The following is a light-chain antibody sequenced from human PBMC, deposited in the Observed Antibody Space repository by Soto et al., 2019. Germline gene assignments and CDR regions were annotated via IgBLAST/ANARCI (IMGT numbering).Light chain of an antibody. Sequence: SALTQPRSVSGSPGQSVTISCTGTGSDVGGFDFVSWYQQHPGKAPKLILYEVNKRPSGVPDRFSGSKSGNTASLTVSGLQAEDEADYYCSSYAGSSNVFGTGTKLTVL. CDR3: SSYAGSSNV. V-gene: IGLV2-8*01. J-gene: IGLJ1*01. CDR2: EVN. CDR1: GSDVGGFDF.